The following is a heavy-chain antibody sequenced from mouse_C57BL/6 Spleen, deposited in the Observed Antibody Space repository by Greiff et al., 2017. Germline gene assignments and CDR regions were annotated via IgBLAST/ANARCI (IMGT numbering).Heavy chain of an antibody. CDR3: ARGAVGAMDY. CDR1: GYTFTSYW. J-gene: IGHJ4*01. CDR2: IDPSSGGT. V-gene: IGHV1-72*01. Sequence: QVQLQQSGAELVKPGASVKLSCKASGYTFTSYWMHWVKQRPGRGLEWIGSIDPSSGGTNYNEKFKSKATLTVDKPASTAYMQLSRLTSADSAVYYCARGAVGAMDYWGQGTSVTVSS. D-gene: IGHD3-3*01.